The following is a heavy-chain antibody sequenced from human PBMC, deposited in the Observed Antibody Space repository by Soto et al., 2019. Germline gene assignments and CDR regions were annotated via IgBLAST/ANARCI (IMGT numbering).Heavy chain of an antibody. CDR3: ASRYCSGGSCYSVDNWFDP. CDR2: INHSGST. V-gene: IGHV4-34*01. Sequence: SETLSLTCAVYGGSFSGYYWSWIRQPPGKGLEWIGEINHSGSTNYNPSLKSRVTMSVDTSKNQFSLKLSSVTAADTAVYYCASRYCSGGSCYSVDNWFDPWGQGTLVTVSS. D-gene: IGHD2-15*01. J-gene: IGHJ5*02. CDR1: GGSFSGYY.